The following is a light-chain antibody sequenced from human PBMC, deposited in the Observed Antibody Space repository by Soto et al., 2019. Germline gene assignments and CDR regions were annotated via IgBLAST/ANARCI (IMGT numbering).Light chain of an antibody. CDR2: WAS. CDR3: QQYYSTPWT. J-gene: IGKJ1*01. Sequence: DIVMTQSPDSLAVSLGERATINCKSSQNVLYSSNNKNYLAWYQQKPGQPPKLLIYWASTRESGVPDRFSGSGSGTDFTLTISGLQAEDVAVYYCQQYYSTPWTFGQGTQVEIK. CDR1: QNVLYSSNNKNY. V-gene: IGKV4-1*01.